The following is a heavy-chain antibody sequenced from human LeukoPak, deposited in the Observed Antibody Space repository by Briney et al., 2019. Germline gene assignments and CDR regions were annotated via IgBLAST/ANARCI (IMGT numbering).Heavy chain of an antibody. D-gene: IGHD6-13*01. Sequence: ASVKVSCKASGYTFTSYDINWVRQATGQGLEWMGWMNPNSGNTGYAQKFQGRVTMTRNTSISTAYMELSSLRSEDTAVYYCARPREYSSSWSEYFQHWGQGTLVTVSS. CDR1: GYTFTSYD. CDR2: MNPNSGNT. CDR3: ARPREYSSSWSEYFQH. J-gene: IGHJ1*01. V-gene: IGHV1-8*01.